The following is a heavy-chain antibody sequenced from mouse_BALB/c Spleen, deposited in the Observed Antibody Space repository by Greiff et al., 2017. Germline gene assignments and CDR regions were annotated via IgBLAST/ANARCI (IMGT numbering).Heavy chain of an antibody. J-gene: IGHJ1*01. D-gene: IGHD1-1*02. Sequence: VQGVESGPGLVAPSQSLSITCTVSGFSLTSYGVHWVRQPPGKGLEWLGVIWAGGSTNYNSALMSRLSISKDNSKSQVFLKMNSLQTDDTAMYYCARGSGSNYWYFDVWGAGTTVTVSS. CDR2: IWAGGST. V-gene: IGHV2-9*02. CDR3: ARGSGSNYWYFDV. CDR1: GFSLTSYG.